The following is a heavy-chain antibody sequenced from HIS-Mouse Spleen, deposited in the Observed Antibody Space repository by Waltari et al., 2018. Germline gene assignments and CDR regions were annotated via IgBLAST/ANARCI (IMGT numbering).Heavy chain of an antibody. CDR3: AKDSPYSSGWYETLGDAFDI. Sequence: EVQLLESGGGLVQPGGSLRLSCAASGFTFSSYAMSWVRQAPGEGVAWVSAISGSGGRTYYADSVKGRFTISRDNSKNTLYLQMNSLRAEDTAVYYCAKDSPYSSGWYETLGDAFDIWGQGTMVTVSS. D-gene: IGHD6-19*01. CDR1: GFTFSSYA. V-gene: IGHV3-23*01. CDR2: ISGSGGRT. J-gene: IGHJ3*02.